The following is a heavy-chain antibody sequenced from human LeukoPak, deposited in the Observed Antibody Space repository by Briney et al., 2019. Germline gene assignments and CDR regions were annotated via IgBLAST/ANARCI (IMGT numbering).Heavy chain of an antibody. CDR2: INPNSGGT. CDR1: GYTFTGYY. CDR3: ASCYYDSSGYYYFDY. D-gene: IGHD3-22*01. J-gene: IGHJ4*02. V-gene: IGHV1-2*02. Sequence: ASMKVSCKASGYTFTGYYIHWLRQAPGQGLEWMGFINPNSGGTNYAQKFRGRFTMTRDTSNRTSYMELSRLRSDDTALYYCASCYYDSSGYYYFDYWGQGTLVTVSS.